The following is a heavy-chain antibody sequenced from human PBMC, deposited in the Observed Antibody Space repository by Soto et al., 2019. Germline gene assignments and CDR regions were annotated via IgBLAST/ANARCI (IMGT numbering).Heavy chain of an antibody. CDR3: ARHNPASTVFGIVISLSY. J-gene: IGHJ4*01. Sequence: PSETLSLTCTVSGGSMISYYWSWIRQPPGRGLEWIGFIYYAGSTKYNPSLNSRVTISVDTSKNQFSLTVTSVTAADTAVYYCARHNPASTVFGIVISLSYWGHGTLVTVSS. V-gene: IGHV4-59*08. CDR1: GGSMISYY. CDR2: IYYAGST. D-gene: IGHD3-3*01.